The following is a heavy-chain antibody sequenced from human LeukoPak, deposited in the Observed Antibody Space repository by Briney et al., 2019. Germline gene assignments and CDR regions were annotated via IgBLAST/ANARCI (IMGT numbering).Heavy chain of an antibody. CDR3: ARVVVVAGGNWFDP. CDR1: GYAYTSYG. Sequence: GASVKVSCKASGYAYTSYGSSWVRQAPGQGLEWMGWINADSGNTNYAQKLQGRVTMTTDTSTSTTYMELRSLRSDDTAVYYCARVVVVAGGNWFDPWGQGTLVTVSS. D-gene: IGHD2-2*01. V-gene: IGHV1-18*01. CDR2: INADSGNT. J-gene: IGHJ5*02.